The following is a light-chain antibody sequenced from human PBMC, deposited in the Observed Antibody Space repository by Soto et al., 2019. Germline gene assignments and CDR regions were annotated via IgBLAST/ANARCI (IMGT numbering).Light chain of an antibody. V-gene: IGKV1-5*03. CDR1: QSISSS. Sequence: DIQMTQSPATLSASLGDRVTIPCGARQSISSSVAWYQQKPGKGPKLLIYKASHLESGVPSRFRGSGSGTEFTLTISSLQPGDFATYYCQHYNTYPWTFGHGTKVDIK. CDR3: QHYNTYPWT. CDR2: KAS. J-gene: IGKJ1*01.